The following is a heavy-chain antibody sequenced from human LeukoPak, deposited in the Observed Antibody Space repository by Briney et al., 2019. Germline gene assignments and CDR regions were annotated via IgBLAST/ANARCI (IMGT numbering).Heavy chain of an antibody. CDR1: GFTFSSYG. J-gene: IGHJ4*02. D-gene: IGHD3-22*01. CDR3: AKDPTHYRVWDYYETIGLSY. Sequence: GGSLRLSCAASGFTFSSYGMHWVRQAPGKGLEWVAFIRYDGSNKYYADSVKGRFTVSRDNSKNTLNLHMNSLRAEDTAVYYCAKDPTHYRVWDYYETIGLSYWGQGTLVTVSS. V-gene: IGHV3-30*02. CDR2: IRYDGSNK.